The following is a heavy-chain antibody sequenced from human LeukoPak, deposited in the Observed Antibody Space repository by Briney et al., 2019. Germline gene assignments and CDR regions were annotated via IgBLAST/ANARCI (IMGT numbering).Heavy chain of an antibody. V-gene: IGHV1-8*01. D-gene: IGHD3-22*01. CDR2: MSPNSGNT. CDR3: TRMSYYDRRGDNWFDP. CDR1: GYTFTSYD. J-gene: IGHJ5*02. Sequence: ASVKVSCKASGYTFTSYDINWVRHATGQGLEWMGWMSPNSGNTGYAQKFQGRVTMTRDTSISTAYMELSSLRSEDTAVYYCTRMSYYDRRGDNWFDPWGQGTLVIVSS.